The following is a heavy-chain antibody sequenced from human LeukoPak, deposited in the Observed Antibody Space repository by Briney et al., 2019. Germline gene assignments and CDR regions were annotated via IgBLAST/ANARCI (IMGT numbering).Heavy chain of an antibody. CDR2: IAGSDGFT. Sequence: QTGGSLRLSCAASGFPFSSYAMNWVRQAPGKGLEWVSVIAGSDGFTQYADSVKGRFTIPRDNSKNTVYLQMNRLRVEDTALYYCVRSLDYWGQGTLVTVSS. CDR3: VRSLDY. CDR1: GFPFSSYA. V-gene: IGHV3-23*01. J-gene: IGHJ4*02.